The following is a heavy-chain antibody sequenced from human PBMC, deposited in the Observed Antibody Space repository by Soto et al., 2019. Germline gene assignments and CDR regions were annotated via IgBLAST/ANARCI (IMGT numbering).Heavy chain of an antibody. Sequence: GGSLRLSCAASGFTFSSYWMSWVRQAPGKGLERVANIKQDGSEKYYVDSVTGRFTISRDNAKNSLYLQMNSLRAEDTAVYYCARSGSSRSGLNDYWGQGTLVTASS. J-gene: IGHJ4*02. CDR1: GFTFSSYW. V-gene: IGHV3-7*03. D-gene: IGHD3-10*01. CDR3: ARSGSSRSGLNDY. CDR2: IKQDGSEK.